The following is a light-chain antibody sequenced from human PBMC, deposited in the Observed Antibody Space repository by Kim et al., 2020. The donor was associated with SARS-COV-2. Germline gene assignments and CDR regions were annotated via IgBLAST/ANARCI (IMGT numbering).Light chain of an antibody. Sequence: APGKTARITCGGNKIGSKSVHWYQQKPGQAPVLVIYYDRDRPSGIPERLSGSNSGNTATLTISRVEAGDEADYYCQVWDSSSDHVVFGGGTQLTVL. J-gene: IGLJ2*01. CDR1: KIGSKS. V-gene: IGLV3-21*04. CDR3: QVWDSSSDHVV. CDR2: YDR.